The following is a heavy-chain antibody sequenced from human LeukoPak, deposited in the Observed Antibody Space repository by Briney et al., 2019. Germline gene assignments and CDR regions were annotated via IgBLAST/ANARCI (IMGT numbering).Heavy chain of an antibody. CDR1: GYNFTNSW. Sequence: GESLKISCKGAGYNFTNSWIGWVRQMPGKGPEWMGIIYPDDSDTRYSPSFEGQVTISADKSISTAYLQWSSLKASDTAMYYCARHEGVYYDYVWGSYRPDKGDFYMDVWGKGTTVTVSS. CDR2: IYPDDSDT. J-gene: IGHJ6*03. CDR3: ARHEGVYYDYVWGSYRPDKGDFYMDV. V-gene: IGHV5-51*01. D-gene: IGHD3-16*02.